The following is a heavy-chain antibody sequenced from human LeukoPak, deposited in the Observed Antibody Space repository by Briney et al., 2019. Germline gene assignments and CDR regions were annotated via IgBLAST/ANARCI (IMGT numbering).Heavy chain of an antibody. V-gene: IGHV3-23*01. CDR1: GFTFSSYA. D-gene: IGHD2-21*01. J-gene: IGHJ6*02. CDR2: ISGSASTT. CDR3: AKEDWRMDV. Sequence: GGSLRLSCAASGFTFSSYAMSWVRQTPGKGLEWVSIISGSASTTYYADSVKGRFTISRDNSKNTLYLQMNSLRAEDTAVYYCAKEDWRMDVWGQGTTVTVSS.